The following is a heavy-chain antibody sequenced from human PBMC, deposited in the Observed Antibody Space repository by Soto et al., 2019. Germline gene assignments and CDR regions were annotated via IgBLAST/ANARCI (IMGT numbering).Heavy chain of an antibody. CDR2: IIPIFGTA. CDR1: GGTFSSYA. D-gene: IGHD3-10*01. Sequence: QVQLVQSGAEVKKPGSSVKVSCKASGGTFSSYAISWVRQAPGQGLEWMGGIIPIFGTANYAQKFQGRVTITADESTSTAYMELSSLRSEDTAVYYCARYGSGWFGELLGHFDYWGQGTLVTVSS. CDR3: ARYGSGWFGELLGHFDY. V-gene: IGHV1-69*12. J-gene: IGHJ4*02.